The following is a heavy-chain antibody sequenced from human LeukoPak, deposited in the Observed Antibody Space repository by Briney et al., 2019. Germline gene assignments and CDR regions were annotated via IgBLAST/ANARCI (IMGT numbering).Heavy chain of an antibody. J-gene: IGHJ4*02. CDR3: ARRVGATPNFDY. V-gene: IGHV4-30-4*01. CDR2: IYYSGST. D-gene: IGHD1-26*01. CDR1: GGSISSGDYY. Sequence: SETLSLTCTVSGGSISSGDYYWSWIRQPPGKGLEWIGYIYYSGSTYYNPSLKSRVTISVDTSKNQFSLKLSSVTAADTAVYYCARRVGATPNFDYWGQGTLVTVSS.